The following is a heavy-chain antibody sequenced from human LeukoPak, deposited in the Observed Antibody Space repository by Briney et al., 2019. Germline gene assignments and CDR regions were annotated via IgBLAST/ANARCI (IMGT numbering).Heavy chain of an antibody. J-gene: IGHJ4*02. CDR2: ISYDGSNK. V-gene: IGHV3-30-3*01. CDR1: GFTFSSYA. D-gene: IGHD3-22*01. Sequence: GGSLRLSCAASGFTFSSYAMHWVRQAPGKGLEWMAVISYDGSNKYYADSVKGRFTISRDNSKNTLYLQMNSLRAEDTAVYYCARDPEYYYDSSGYYFGGYYFDYWGQGTLVTVSS. CDR3: ARDPEYYYDSSGYYFGGYYFDY.